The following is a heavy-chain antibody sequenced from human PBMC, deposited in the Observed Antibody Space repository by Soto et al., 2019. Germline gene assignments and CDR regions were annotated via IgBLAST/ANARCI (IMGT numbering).Heavy chain of an antibody. D-gene: IGHD3-9*01. CDR1: RGSISSGDYY. Sequence: QVQLQESGPGLVKPSQTLSLTCTVSRGSISSGDYYWSWIRQPPGKGLEWIGYIYNSGSTYYNPSLKSRVTISVDTSKNQFSLRLSSVTAADTAVYYCARGDYDILTGYYRAFDIWGQGTMVTVSS. CDR2: IYNSGST. J-gene: IGHJ3*02. V-gene: IGHV4-30-4*01. CDR3: ARGDYDILTGYYRAFDI.